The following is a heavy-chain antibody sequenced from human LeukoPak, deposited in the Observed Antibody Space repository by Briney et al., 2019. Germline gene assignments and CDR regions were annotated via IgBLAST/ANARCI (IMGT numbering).Heavy chain of an antibody. Sequence: GGSLRLSCAASGFTFSNAWMNWVRQAPGKGLEWVGRIKSKTDGGTTDYAAPMKGRFTISRDDSYTTLYLQMSSLKTEDTAVYYCTTESYYYDSSGFYQSPNFDYWGQGTLVTVSS. V-gene: IGHV3-15*07. D-gene: IGHD3-22*01. CDR1: GFTFSNAW. CDR2: IKSKTDGGTT. CDR3: TTESYYYDSSGFYQSPNFDY. J-gene: IGHJ4*02.